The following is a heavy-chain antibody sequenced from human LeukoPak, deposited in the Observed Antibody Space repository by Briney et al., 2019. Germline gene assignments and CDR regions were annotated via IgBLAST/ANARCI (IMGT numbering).Heavy chain of an antibody. CDR3: AKDLGYYDSSGLDY. J-gene: IGHJ4*02. D-gene: IGHD3-22*01. CDR1: GXTFSSYA. CDR2: ISGSGGST. Sequence: GGSLRLSCAASGXTFSSYAMSWVRQAPGKGLEWVSAISGSGGSTYYADSVKGRFTISRDNSKNTLYLQMNSLRAEDTAVYYCAKDLGYYDSSGLDYWGQGTLVTVSS. V-gene: IGHV3-23*01.